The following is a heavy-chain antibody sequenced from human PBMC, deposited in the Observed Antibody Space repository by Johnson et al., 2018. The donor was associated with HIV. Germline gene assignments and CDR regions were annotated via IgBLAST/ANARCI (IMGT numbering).Heavy chain of an antibody. J-gene: IGHJ3*02. Sequence: QMLLVESGGGVVQPGRSLSLSCAASGFTFSSYAMHWVRQAPGKGLEWVAAISYDGRNKYYADSVKGRFTISRDNSKNTLYLQMKSLRAEDTAVYYCARGMTTVTNHDAFDNGGQGTMVTVSS. V-gene: IGHV3-30-3*01. CDR3: ARGMTTVTNHDAFDN. CDR1: GFTFSSYA. CDR2: ISYDGRNK. D-gene: IGHD4-17*01.